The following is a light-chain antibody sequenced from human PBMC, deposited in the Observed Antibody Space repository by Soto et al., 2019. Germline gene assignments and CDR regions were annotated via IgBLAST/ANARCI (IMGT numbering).Light chain of an antibody. CDR3: SSYTSSSTPYV. Sequence: QSALTQPASVSGSPGQSITISCTGTSSDVGGYNYVSWYQQHPGKAPKLMIYDVSNRPSGVSNRFSGSKSVTTASLTISGLQAEDEADYYCSSYTSSSTPYVFGTGTKLTVL. CDR1: SSDVGGYNY. V-gene: IGLV2-14*01. CDR2: DVS. J-gene: IGLJ1*01.